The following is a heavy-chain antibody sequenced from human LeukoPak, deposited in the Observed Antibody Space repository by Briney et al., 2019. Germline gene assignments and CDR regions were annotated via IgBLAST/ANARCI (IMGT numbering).Heavy chain of an antibody. V-gene: IGHV1-69*05. CDR3: ASSSAPVLSPIMGYYFDY. CDR1: GGTFSSYA. J-gene: IGHJ4*02. D-gene: IGHD3-16*01. CDR2: IIPTFGTA. Sequence: ASVKVSCKASGGTFSSYAISWVRQAPGQGLEWMGGIIPTFGTANYAQKFQGRVTITTDESTSTAYMELSSLRSEDTAVYYCASSSAPVLSPIMGYYFDYWGQGTLVTVSS.